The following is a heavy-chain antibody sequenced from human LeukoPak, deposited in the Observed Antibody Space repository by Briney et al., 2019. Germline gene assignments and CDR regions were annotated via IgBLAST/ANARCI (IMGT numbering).Heavy chain of an antibody. CDR3: ARETDDFWSGYPFDY. J-gene: IGHJ4*02. D-gene: IGHD3-3*01. CDR2: ISSSSSYI. CDR1: GFTFSSYS. V-gene: IGHV3-21*01. Sequence: GGSLRLSCAASGFTFSSYSMNWVRQAPGKGLEWVSSISSSSSYIYYADSVKGRFTISRDNAKNSLYLQMNSLRAEDTAVYYCARETDDFWSGYPFDYWGQGTLVTVSS.